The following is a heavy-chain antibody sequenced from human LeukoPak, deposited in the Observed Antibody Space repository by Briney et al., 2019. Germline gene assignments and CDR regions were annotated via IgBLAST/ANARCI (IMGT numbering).Heavy chain of an antibody. D-gene: IGHD6-19*01. V-gene: IGHV3-23*01. CDR2: ISPSGDNT. J-gene: IGHJ4*02. Sequence: GGSLRLSCEASGFTFSPFFMSWVRQAPGKGLEWVSTISPSGDNTYYADSVKGRFTISRDNSKDTLYLQMNSLRAEDTAVCHCAKGGWGDFWGQGTLVTVSS. CDR3: AKGGWGDF. CDR1: GFTFSPFF.